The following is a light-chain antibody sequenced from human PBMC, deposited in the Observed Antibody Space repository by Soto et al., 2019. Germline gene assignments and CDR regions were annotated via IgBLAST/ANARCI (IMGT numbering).Light chain of an antibody. CDR1: QDINNW. CDR2: TTS. V-gene: IGKV1D-12*01. Sequence: DIQVTQSPSSVSASVGDRVTITCRASQDINNWLAWYQQKPGKAPKLLIYTTSNLQSGVPSRFSGSGSGRDFTLTINSLQPEDFATYYCQQANSFPLTFGGGTKVETK. J-gene: IGKJ4*01. CDR3: QQANSFPLT.